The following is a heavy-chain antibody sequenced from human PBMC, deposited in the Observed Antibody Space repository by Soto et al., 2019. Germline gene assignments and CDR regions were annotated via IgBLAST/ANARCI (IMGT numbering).Heavy chain of an antibody. CDR3: ARTTAVPNTLRSRYFFDY. D-gene: IGHD4-17*01. CDR2: VYYSGTT. Sequence: QVQLQESGPGLLKPSETLSLTCSVSGGSVSDKTYYWSWIRQPPGKRLEWIGYVYYSGTTNYNPSLNSRVTISVYLSKNRFSLSLRSVTTADTALYYCARTTAVPNTLRSRYFFDYWGQGTLVTVSS. V-gene: IGHV4-61*01. CDR1: GGSVSDKTYY. J-gene: IGHJ4*02.